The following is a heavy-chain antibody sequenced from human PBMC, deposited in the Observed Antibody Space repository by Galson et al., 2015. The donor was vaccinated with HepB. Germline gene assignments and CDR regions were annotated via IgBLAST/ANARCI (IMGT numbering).Heavy chain of an antibody. V-gene: IGHV3-11*01. CDR2: ISSSGSTI. Sequence: SLRLSCAASGFTFSDYYMSWIRQAPGKGLEWVSYISSSGSTIYYADSVKGRFTISRDNAKNSLYLQMNSLRAEDTAVYYCARDADDSEDYGMDVWGQGTTVTVSS. D-gene: IGHD5-18*01. CDR1: GFTFSDYY. J-gene: IGHJ6*02. CDR3: ARDADDSEDYGMDV.